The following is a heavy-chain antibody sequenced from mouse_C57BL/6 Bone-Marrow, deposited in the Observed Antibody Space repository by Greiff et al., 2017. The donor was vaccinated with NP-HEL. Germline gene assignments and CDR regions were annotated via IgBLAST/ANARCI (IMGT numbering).Heavy chain of an antibody. V-gene: IGHV6-6*01. Sequence: DVQLQESGGGLVQPGGSMKLSCAASGFTFSDAWMDWVRQSPEKGLEWVAEIRNKANNHATYYAESVKGRFTSSRDDSKSSVYLQMNSLRAEDTGIYYCTRLITTVVAHWYFDVWGTGTTVTVSS. J-gene: IGHJ1*03. CDR3: TRLITTVVAHWYFDV. D-gene: IGHD1-1*01. CDR2: IRNKANNHAT. CDR1: GFTFSDAW.